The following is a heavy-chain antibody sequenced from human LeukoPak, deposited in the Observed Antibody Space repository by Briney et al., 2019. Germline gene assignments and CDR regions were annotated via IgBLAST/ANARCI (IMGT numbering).Heavy chain of an antibody. V-gene: IGHV4-61*02. J-gene: IGHJ4*02. CDR3: ARGYGDYARRFDY. D-gene: IGHD4-17*01. Sequence: SQTLSLTCTVSGGSISSDTYYWNWIRQPAGKGLEWIGRIYTSGSTNYNPSLKSRVTISVDMSRNQFSLKLSSVTAADTAVYYCARGYGDYARRFDYWGQGTLVTVSS. CDR2: IYTSGST. CDR1: GGSISSDTYY.